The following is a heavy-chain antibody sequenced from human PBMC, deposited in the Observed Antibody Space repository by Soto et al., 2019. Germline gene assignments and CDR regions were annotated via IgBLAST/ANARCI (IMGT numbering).Heavy chain of an antibody. CDR2: IIPIFGTA. D-gene: IGHD2-15*01. CDR3: ARSQGGSSSLDLNYYYYYGMDV. CDR1: GGTFSSYA. V-gene: IGHV1-69*01. Sequence: QVQLVQSGAEVKKPGSSVKVSCKAPGGTFSSYAISWVRQAPGQGLEWMGGIIPIFGTAKYAQKFQGRVTITADESTSTGCMELSRLRSEDTAVYYCARSQGGSSSLDLNYYYYYGMDVWGQGTTVTVSS. J-gene: IGHJ6*02.